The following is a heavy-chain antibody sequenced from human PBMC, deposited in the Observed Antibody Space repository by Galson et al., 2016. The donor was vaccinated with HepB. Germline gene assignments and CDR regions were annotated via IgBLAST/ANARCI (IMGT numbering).Heavy chain of an antibody. V-gene: IGHV3-74*03. Sequence: SLRLSCAASGFIFSDYSMHWVRQAPGKGLVWVSRITGDGSTAKYADSVKGRFIISRDNAKNTLYLQMTSLSAEDTAVYTCTRGGDYGYKWGQGTLVTVSP. CDR2: ITGDGSTA. CDR1: GFIFSDYS. J-gene: IGHJ4*02. CDR3: TRGGDYGYK. D-gene: IGHD4-17*01.